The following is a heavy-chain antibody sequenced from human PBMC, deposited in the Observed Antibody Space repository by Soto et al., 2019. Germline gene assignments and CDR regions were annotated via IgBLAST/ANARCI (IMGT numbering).Heavy chain of an antibody. J-gene: IGHJ4*02. D-gene: IGHD6-19*01. CDR2: INAGNGNT. CDR1: GYTFTTHA. CDR3: AKDTGRPAVACILFYFDY. V-gene: IGHV1-3*01. Sequence: GASVKVSCKASGYTFTTHATHWVRQAPGQRLEWMGWINAGNGNTKYSQKFQGRVTITWDTSASTAYMELSSLRSEDTAVYYCAKDTGRPAVACILFYFDYWGQGTLVTVSS.